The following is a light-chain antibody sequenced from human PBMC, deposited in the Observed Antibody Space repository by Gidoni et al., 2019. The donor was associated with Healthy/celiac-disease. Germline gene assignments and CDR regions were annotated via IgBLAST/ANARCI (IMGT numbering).Light chain of an antibody. CDR2: DAS. J-gene: IGKJ3*01. V-gene: IGKV3-11*01. Sequence: EIVLPQSPANLSLSPGDRATLPCRASQSVSSYLAWYQQQPGHAPRLLIYDASNRATGITARFSGSGSGTDFTLTISSLEPEDFAVYYCQQRSNRFTFGPGTKVDIK. CDR1: QSVSSY. CDR3: QQRSNRFT.